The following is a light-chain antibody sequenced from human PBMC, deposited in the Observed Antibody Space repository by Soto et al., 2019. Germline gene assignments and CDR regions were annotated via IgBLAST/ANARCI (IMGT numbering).Light chain of an antibody. CDR1: QSFTSNF. Sequence: EIVLTQSPGTLSLSPGERTTLSSRASQSFTSNFLDWYQQKPGQAPRLLIYGASSRATGIPDRFSGSGSGTDFTLTISRLEPEDFAVYYCQQYETSPRTFGQGTKVEI. CDR2: GAS. J-gene: IGKJ1*01. V-gene: IGKV3-20*01. CDR3: QQYETSPRT.